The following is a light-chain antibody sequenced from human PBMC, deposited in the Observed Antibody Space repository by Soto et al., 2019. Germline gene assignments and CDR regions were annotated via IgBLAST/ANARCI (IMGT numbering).Light chain of an antibody. V-gene: IGKV1-39*01. Sequence: DIQMTQSPSSLSASVGDRVTITCRASQSISSYLNWYQQKPGKAPKLLIYAASSLQSGVPSRFSGSGSGTEFTLTISNFQPEDFATYYCQQNFSPLITFGGGTKVDIK. CDR1: QSISSY. CDR3: QQNFSPLIT. CDR2: AAS. J-gene: IGKJ4*01.